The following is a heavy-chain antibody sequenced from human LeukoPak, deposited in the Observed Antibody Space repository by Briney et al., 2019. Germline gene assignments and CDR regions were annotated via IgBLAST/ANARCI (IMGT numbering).Heavy chain of an antibody. CDR2: ISISSSYI. J-gene: IGHJ4*02. Sequence: KSGGSLRLSCAASGFTFSSYSMNWVRQAPGKGLEWVSSISISSSYIYYADSLKGRFTISRDNAKNSLYLQMNSLRAEDTAVYYCAREGAWGYYYDSSGYINAGYFDYWGQGTLVTVSS. CDR1: GFTFSSYS. CDR3: AREGAWGYYYDSSGYINAGYFDY. V-gene: IGHV3-21*01. D-gene: IGHD3-22*01.